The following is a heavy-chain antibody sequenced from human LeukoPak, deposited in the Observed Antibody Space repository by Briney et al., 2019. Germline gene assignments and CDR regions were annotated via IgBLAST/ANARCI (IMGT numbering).Heavy chain of an antibody. Sequence: PGRSLRLSCAASGFTFSSYAMHWVRQAPGKGLEWVAVISYDGSNKYYADSVKGRFTISRDNSKNTLYLQMNSLRAEDTAVYYCAKGDAYYYDSSGYLIDYWGQGTLVTVSS. CDR3: AKGDAYYYDSSGYLIDY. D-gene: IGHD3-22*01. CDR1: GFTFSSYA. CDR2: ISYDGSNK. V-gene: IGHV3-30-3*01. J-gene: IGHJ4*02.